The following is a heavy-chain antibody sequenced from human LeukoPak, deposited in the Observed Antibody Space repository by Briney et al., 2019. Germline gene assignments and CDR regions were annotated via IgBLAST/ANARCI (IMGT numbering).Heavy chain of an antibody. CDR1: GYTFVDYY. J-gene: IGHJ4*02. CDR2: INPTSGGT. V-gene: IGHV1-2*02. CDR3: ARDCSSDLWSGYSPYFDY. D-gene: IGHD3-3*01. Sequence: ASVKVSCKASGYTFVDYYIHWVRQAPGQGLEWMGWINPTSGGTDYPRKFQGRVTLTRDTSISTAYMELSRLRSDDTAVYYCARDCSSDLWSGYSPYFDYWGQGTLVAVSS.